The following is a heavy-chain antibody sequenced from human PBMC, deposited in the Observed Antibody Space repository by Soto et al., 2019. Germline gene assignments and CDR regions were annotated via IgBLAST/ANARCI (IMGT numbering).Heavy chain of an antibody. CDR3: AADVLTYDHNGYYFDGVDT. Sequence: ASVKVSCKASGLTFRDSAVQWVRQRRGQSLEWIGWIVVGSGNTNYAQDFQGRVTISRDMTTDTVYMDLRSLRSDDSAVFFCAADVLTYDHNGYYFDGVDTWGQ. V-gene: IGHV1-58*01. D-gene: IGHD3-22*01. CDR1: GLTFRDSA. J-gene: IGHJ3*02. CDR2: IVVGSGNT.